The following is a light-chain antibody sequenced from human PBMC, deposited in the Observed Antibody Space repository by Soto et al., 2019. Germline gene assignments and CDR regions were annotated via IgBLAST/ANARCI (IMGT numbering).Light chain of an antibody. J-gene: IGLJ1*01. V-gene: IGLV2-11*01. CDR3: CSYTGFYSYV. CDR2: DVT. CDR1: SSVVGGYNY. Sequence: QSALTQPRSVSGSPGQSVTISCTGTSSVVGGYNYVSWYQQYPGNAPKVMIYDVTKRPSGVPDRFSGSKSGNTASLTISGLQAEDEADYYCCSYTGFYSYVFGTGTKGTVL.